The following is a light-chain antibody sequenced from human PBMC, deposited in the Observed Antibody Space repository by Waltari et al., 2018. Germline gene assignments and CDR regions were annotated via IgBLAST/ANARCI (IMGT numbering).Light chain of an antibody. CDR3: GAWDTSLTAYV. V-gene: IGLV1-51*01. J-gene: IGLJ1*01. CDR2: DTY. Sequence: QSVLTQPPSVSATPGQKVTISCSGSTSNIGNEFVSWYQQLPGTVPKLLVYDTYKRPSGIPDRFSGSKSGTSATLDITGLQTGDEAHYYCGAWDTSLTAYVFGTGTEVTVV. CDR1: TSNIGNEF.